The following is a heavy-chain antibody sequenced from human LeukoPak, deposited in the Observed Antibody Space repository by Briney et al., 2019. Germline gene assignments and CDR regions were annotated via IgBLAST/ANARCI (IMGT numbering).Heavy chain of an antibody. J-gene: IGHJ4*02. CDR1: GYTFTGYY. CDR3: ARVKDIVVVPAAATEFDY. V-gene: IGHV1-2*02. CDR2: INPNSGGT. D-gene: IGHD2-2*01. Sequence: GASVKASCKASGYTFTGYYMHWVRQAPGQGLEWMGWINPNSGGTNYAQKFQGRVTMTRDTSISTAYMELSRLRSDDTAVYYCARVKDIVVVPAAATEFDYWGQGTLVTVSS.